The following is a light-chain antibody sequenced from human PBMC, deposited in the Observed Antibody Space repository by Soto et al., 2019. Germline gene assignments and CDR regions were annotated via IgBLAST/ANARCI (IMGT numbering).Light chain of an antibody. CDR2: AAS. CDR1: RDITNH. CDR3: LTYNSGLWT. Sequence: DIQMTQSPSSLSASVGDRVTFTCRASRDITNHLAWYQQKPGKVPKLLIYAASTLQSGVPSRFSGSGSGTDFTLTISCLQPEDVATYFCLTYNSGLWTFGQGTKVEIK. V-gene: IGKV1-27*01. J-gene: IGKJ1*01.